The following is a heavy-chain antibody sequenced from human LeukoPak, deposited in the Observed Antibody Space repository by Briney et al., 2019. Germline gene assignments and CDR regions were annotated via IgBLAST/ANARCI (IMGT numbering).Heavy chain of an antibody. V-gene: IGHV3-23*01. CDR3: AKYRCSNHDICHRDLDY. CDR1: GFPFSCYA. J-gene: IGHJ4*02. Sequence: GGSLTLSCGASGFPFSCYAVSWVRQAPGKGLEGVSSISGSGGSTYSADSVKGRFTISRDNSKNTLYLQMNNLRADDTALYYCAKYRCSNHDICHRDLDYWGQGTLVTVSS. D-gene: IGHD2-8*01. CDR2: ISGSGGST.